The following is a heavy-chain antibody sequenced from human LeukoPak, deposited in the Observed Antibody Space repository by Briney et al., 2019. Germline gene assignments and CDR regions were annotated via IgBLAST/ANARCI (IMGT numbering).Heavy chain of an antibody. V-gene: IGHV4-59*01. CDR2: IYYSGST. CDR1: GGSISSYY. J-gene: IGHJ3*02. Sequence: SETLSLTCSVSGGSISSYYWSWIRQPPGKGLEWIGYIYYSGSTNYNPSLKSRVTISVDTSKNQFSLRLSSVTAADTAVYYCARDTAPDAFDIWGQGTMVTVSS. CDR3: ARDTAPDAFDI.